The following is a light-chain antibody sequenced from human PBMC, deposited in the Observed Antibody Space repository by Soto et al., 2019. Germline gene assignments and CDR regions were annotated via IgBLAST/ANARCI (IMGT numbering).Light chain of an antibody. J-gene: IGLJ2*01. V-gene: IGLV4-69*01. CDR2: LNSDGSH. CDR1: SGHSSYA. Sequence: QPVLTQSPSASASLGASVKLTCTLSSGHSSYAIAWHQQQPEKGPRYLMKLNSDGSHSKGDGIPDRFSGSSSGAERYLTISXXXXXXXADYYCQTWGTGIRVFGGGTKL. CDR3: QTWGTGIRV.